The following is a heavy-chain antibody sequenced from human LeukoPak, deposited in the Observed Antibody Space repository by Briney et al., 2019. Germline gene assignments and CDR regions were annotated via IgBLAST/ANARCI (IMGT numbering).Heavy chain of an antibody. CDR3: ASESIVVPAAISYLYYYGMDV. CDR1: GYTFTSYG. D-gene: IGHD2-2*02. Sequence: ASVKVSCKASGYTFTSYGISWVRQAPGQGLEWMGWISAYNGNTNYAQKLQGRVTMTTDTSTSTAYMELRSLRSDDTAVYYCASESIVVPAAISYLYYYGMDVWGQGTTVTVSS. V-gene: IGHV1-18*01. CDR2: ISAYNGNT. J-gene: IGHJ6*02.